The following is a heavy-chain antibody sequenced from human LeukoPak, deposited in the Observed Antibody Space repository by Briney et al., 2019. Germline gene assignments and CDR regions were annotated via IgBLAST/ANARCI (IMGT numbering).Heavy chain of an antibody. Sequence: SETLSLTCTVSGGSVSSSSYYWGWIRQPPGKGLEWIGSIYYSGSTYYYPSLKSRVTISIDTSKNQFSLKLSSVTAADAAVYYCARDRGYYSDNRETGRRGAFDIWGQGTMVTVSS. CDR3: ARDRGYYSDNRETGRRGAFDI. CDR2: IYYSGST. D-gene: IGHD3-22*01. J-gene: IGHJ3*02. CDR1: GGSVSSSSYY. V-gene: IGHV4-39*07.